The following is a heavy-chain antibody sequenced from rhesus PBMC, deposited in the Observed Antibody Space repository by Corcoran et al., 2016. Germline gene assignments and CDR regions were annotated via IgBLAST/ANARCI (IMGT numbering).Heavy chain of an antibody. V-gene: IGHV4-122*02. Sequence: QVQLQESGPGLVKPSETLSLTCAVSGGSISSGYYYWSWIRQPPGKGLEWIGYITNSGSTSYNPSLKSRVTISRDTSKNQFSLKLSAVTAADTAVYYCASLYGYYFDYWGQGVLVTVSS. CDR2: ITNSGST. CDR1: GGSISSGYYY. J-gene: IGHJ4*01. CDR3: ASLYGYYFDY. D-gene: IGHD3-9*01.